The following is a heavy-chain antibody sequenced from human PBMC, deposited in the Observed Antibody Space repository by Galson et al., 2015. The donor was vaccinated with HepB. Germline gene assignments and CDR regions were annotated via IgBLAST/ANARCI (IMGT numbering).Heavy chain of an antibody. D-gene: IGHD3-3*01. CDR3: ATDRDFL. Sequence: PLRLSCVDPGFTFRSAGMNWAREGPGKGLEWVWCFSRSSRTIYYADFVKGRFTISRDNAKNSLYLQMNSLRAEDTAVYYCATDRDFLWGQGTLVTVSS. CDR1: GFTFRSAG. CDR2: FSRSSRTI. V-gene: IGHV3-48*01. J-gene: IGHJ1*01.